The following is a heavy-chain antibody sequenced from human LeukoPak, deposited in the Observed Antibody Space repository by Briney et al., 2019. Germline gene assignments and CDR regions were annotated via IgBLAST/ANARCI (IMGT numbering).Heavy chain of an antibody. CDR1: GFTFSSYE. Sequence: GGSLRLSCAASGFTFSSYEMNWVRQAPGKGLEWVSYISSSGSTIYYADSVKGRFTISRDNAKNSLYLQMNSLRAEDTAVYYCARVELLWFGELSDWGQGTLVTVSS. CDR3: ARVELLWFGELSD. CDR2: ISSSGSTI. J-gene: IGHJ4*02. D-gene: IGHD3-10*01. V-gene: IGHV3-48*03.